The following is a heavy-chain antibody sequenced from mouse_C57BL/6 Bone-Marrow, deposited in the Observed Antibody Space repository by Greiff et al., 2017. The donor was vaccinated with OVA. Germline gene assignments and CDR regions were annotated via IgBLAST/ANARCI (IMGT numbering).Heavy chain of an antibody. CDR1: GYTFTSYW. V-gene: IGHV1-72*01. D-gene: IGHD1-1*01. Sequence: VQLQQPGAELVKPGASVKLSCKASGYTFTSYWMHWVKQRPGRGLEWIGRIDPNSGGTKYNEKFKSKATLTVDKPSSTAYMQLSSLTSEDSAVYYCARYDYGSSYTFYYFDYWGQGTTLTVSS. CDR3: ARYDYGSSYTFYYFDY. CDR2: IDPNSGGT. J-gene: IGHJ2*01.